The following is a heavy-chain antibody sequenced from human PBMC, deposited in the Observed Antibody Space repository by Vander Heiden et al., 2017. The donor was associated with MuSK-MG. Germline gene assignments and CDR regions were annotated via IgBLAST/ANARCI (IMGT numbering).Heavy chain of an antibody. CDR3: ARDGARYCSGGSCYDY. Sequence: QVQLQQWGAGLLKPSETLSLTCAVYGGSFSGYYWSWIRQPPGKGLEWIGEINHSGSTNYNPSLKSRVTIAIDTSKNQFSLKLSSVTAEDTAVYYCARDGARYCSGGSCYDYWGQGTLVTVSS. V-gene: IGHV4-34*01. J-gene: IGHJ4*02. D-gene: IGHD2-15*01. CDR2: INHSGST. CDR1: GGSFSGYY.